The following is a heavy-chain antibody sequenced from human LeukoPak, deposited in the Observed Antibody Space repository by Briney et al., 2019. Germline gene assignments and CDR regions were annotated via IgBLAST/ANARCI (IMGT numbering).Heavy chain of an antibody. V-gene: IGHV4-59*12. D-gene: IGHD2-2*01. CDR1: GGSISSNY. Sequence: PSETLSLTCTVSGGSISSNYWSWIRQPPGKGLEWIGYIYYSGSTNYNPSLKSRVTISVDTSKNQFSLKLSSVTAAGTAVYYCARSHIVVVPAAVRYYYYGMDVWGQGTTVTVSS. CDR2: IYYSGST. J-gene: IGHJ6*02. CDR3: ARSHIVVVPAAVRYYYYGMDV.